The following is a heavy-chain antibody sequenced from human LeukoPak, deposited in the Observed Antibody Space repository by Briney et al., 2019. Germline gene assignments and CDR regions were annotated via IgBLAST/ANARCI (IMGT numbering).Heavy chain of an antibody. CDR2: IYYSGST. J-gene: IGHJ4*02. CDR1: GGSISSSSYY. Sequence: SETLSLTCTVSGGSISSSSYYWGWIRQPPGKGLEWIGYIYYSGSTNYNPSLKSRVTISVDTSKKQFSLKLSSVTAADTAVYYCARVTGYMIEDYFDYWGQGTLVTVSS. V-gene: IGHV4-61*05. D-gene: IGHD3-22*01. CDR3: ARVTGYMIEDYFDY.